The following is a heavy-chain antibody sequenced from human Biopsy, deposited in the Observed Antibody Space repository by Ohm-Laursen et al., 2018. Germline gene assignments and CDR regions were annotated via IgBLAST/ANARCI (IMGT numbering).Heavy chain of an antibody. CDR3: TGDSGGLGDY. J-gene: IGHJ4*02. V-gene: IGHV3-74*03. CDR1: GFTVYNNY. Sequence: LRLSCAASGFTVYNNYMTWVRQAPGKGLMWVSRIHGDERSATYAEPVKGRFTISRDNAKNTLHLQMNSLRAEDTAVYYCTGDSGGLGDYWGQGTLVTVSS. D-gene: IGHD2-8*02. CDR2: IHGDERSA.